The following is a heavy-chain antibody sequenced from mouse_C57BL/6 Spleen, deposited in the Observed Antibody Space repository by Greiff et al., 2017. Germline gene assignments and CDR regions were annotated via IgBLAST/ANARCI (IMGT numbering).Heavy chain of an antibody. CDR2: IYPGGGYT. CDR1: GYTFTNYW. Sequence: QVQLQQSGAELVRPGTSVKMSCKASGYTFTNYWIGWAKQRPGHGLEWIGNIYPGGGYTNYNEKFKGKATVTADKSSSTAYMQFSSLTSEDSAIYYCARWGYGYDAAAMDYWGQGTSLTVSS. V-gene: IGHV1-63*01. J-gene: IGHJ4*01. CDR3: ARWGYGYDAAAMDY. D-gene: IGHD2-2*01.